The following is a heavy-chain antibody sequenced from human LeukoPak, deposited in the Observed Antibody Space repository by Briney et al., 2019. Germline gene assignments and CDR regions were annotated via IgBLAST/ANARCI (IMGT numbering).Heavy chain of an antibody. CDR1: GYTPTELS. CDR2: FDPEDGET. Sequence: ASVKVSCKVSGYTPTELSMHWVRQAPGKGLEWMGGFDPEDGETIYAQKFQGRVTITADESTSTAYMELSSLRSEDTAVYYCARSKYYYGSGSYYNHRYYYYYMDVWGKGTTVTISS. D-gene: IGHD3-10*01. J-gene: IGHJ6*03. V-gene: IGHV1-24*01. CDR3: ARSKYYYGSGSYYNHRYYYYYMDV.